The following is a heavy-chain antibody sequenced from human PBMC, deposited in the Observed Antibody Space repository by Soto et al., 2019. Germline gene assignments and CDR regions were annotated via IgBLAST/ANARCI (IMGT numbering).Heavy chain of an antibody. D-gene: IGHD2-15*01. CDR1: GYSFTIYW. CDR2: IYPGDSDT. Sequence: EVQLVQSGAEVKKPGESLKISCKGSGYSFTIYWIAWVRQMPGKGLEWMGMIYPGDSDTRYSPSFQGQVTMSADKSIMTASLQWSSLKASDTDMYYCARVECSGGSCYFDYWGQGTLFTVSS. CDR3: ARVECSGGSCYFDY. J-gene: IGHJ4*02. V-gene: IGHV5-51*03.